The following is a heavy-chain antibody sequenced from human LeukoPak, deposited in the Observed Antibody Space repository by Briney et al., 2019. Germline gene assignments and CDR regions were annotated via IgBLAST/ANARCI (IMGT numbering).Heavy chain of an antibody. D-gene: IGHD1-26*01. CDR3: ARGVTSPLDAFDI. CDR2: IYDSGTT. CDR1: RGSIRTYY. J-gene: IGHJ3*02. Sequence: SETLSLTCTVSRGSIRTYYWSWIRQSPGKGLEWIGYIYDSGTTKYNPSLKSRVTISVDTSKNQFSLKLSSVTAADTAVYYCARGVTSPLDAFDIWGQGTMVTVSS. V-gene: IGHV4-59*08.